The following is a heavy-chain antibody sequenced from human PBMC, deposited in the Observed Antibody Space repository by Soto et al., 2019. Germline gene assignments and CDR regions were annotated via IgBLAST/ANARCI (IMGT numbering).Heavy chain of an antibody. Sequence: PGESLKISCAASGFTFSNAWMNWVRQAPGKGLEWVGRIKSKTYGGTTDYAAPVKGRFTISRDDSKNTLYLQMNSLKTEDTAVYYCTTGVHCSGGSCLGGAFDIWGQGTMVTVSS. J-gene: IGHJ3*02. CDR2: IKSKTYGGTT. CDR3: TTGVHCSGGSCLGGAFDI. D-gene: IGHD2-15*01. CDR1: GFTFSNAW. V-gene: IGHV3-15*07.